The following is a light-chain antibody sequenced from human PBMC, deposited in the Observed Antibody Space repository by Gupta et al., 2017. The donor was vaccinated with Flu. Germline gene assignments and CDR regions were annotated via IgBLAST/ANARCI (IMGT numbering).Light chain of an antibody. V-gene: IGLV3-21*02. CDR2: NDW. J-gene: IGLJ3*02. CDR1: DMITNN. CDR3: QVWDSTTEHPV. Sequence: SYVLTLPLSVSAAPGQTARITCGSDDMITNNVHWYQQKPGPAPALVVYNDWARPSGIPERFSGSNSGNPATLTISKVEAGDEADYYCQVWDSTTEHPVFGGGTKLTVL.